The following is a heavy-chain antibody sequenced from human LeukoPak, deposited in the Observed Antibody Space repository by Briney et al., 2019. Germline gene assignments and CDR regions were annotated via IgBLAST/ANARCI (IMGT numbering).Heavy chain of an antibody. D-gene: IGHD1-26*01. CDR2: IIPILGIA. Sequence: ASVKVSCKASGGTFSSYAISWVRQAPGQGLEWMGGIIPILGIANYAQKFQGRVTITADKSTSTAYMELSSLRSEDTAVYYCARDSAGATLGDYWGQGTPVTVSS. J-gene: IGHJ4*02. CDR1: GGTFSSYA. CDR3: ARDSAGATLGDY. V-gene: IGHV1-69*10.